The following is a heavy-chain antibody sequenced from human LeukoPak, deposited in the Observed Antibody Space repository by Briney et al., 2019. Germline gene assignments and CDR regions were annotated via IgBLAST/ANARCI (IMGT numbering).Heavy chain of an antibody. CDR3: ARVWCSSTSCQYDDY. V-gene: IGHV3-21*01. CDR2: ISSSSSYI. CDR1: GFTFSNYG. Sequence: GTSLRLSCAASGFTFSNYGIHWVRQAPGKGLEWVSSISSSSSYIYYADSVKGRFTISRDNAKNSLYLQMNSLRAEDTAVYYCARVWCSSTSCQYDDYWGQGTLVTVSS. J-gene: IGHJ4*02. D-gene: IGHD2-2*01.